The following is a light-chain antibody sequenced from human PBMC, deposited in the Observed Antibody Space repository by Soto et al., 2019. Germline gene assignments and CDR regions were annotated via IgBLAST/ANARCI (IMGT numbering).Light chain of an antibody. CDR3: QQYGSSPSYT. Sequence: EIVLTQSPGTLSLSPGERATLSCRASQSVSSSYLAWYQQKPGQAPRLVIYGASSRATGIPDRFSGSGSGTDFTLTISSLEPEDFAVYYCQQYGSSPSYTFGQGTKLEIK. V-gene: IGKV3-20*01. J-gene: IGKJ2*01. CDR2: GAS. CDR1: QSVSSSY.